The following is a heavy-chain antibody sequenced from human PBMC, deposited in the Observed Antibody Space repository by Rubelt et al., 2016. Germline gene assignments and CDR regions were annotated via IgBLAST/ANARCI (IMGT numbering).Heavy chain of an antibody. J-gene: IGHJ3*02. CDR1: GFTFSSYA. V-gene: IGHV3-30*04. D-gene: IGHD3-3*01. CDR3: ARSGQDDAFDI. Sequence: QVQLVESGGGVVQPGRFLRLSCAASGFTFSSYAMQWVRQAPGKGLEWVAIISYDGSNKYYADSVKGRFTISRDKSKNTRHLQMNSLRAEDAAVYYCARSGQDDAFDIWGQGTMVTVSS. CDR2: ISYDGSNK.